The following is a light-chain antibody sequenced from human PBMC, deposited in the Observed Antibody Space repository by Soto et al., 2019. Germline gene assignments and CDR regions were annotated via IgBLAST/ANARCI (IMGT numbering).Light chain of an antibody. Sequence: DIQMTQSPPTLSGSVGDRVTITCRASQTISSVGAWYQQKPGKAPNLLIYKASTLQSGVPSRFSGSGSGTEITLTISCLQPDDFATYFCQHYNSYSHVFGQGTKVEI. CDR1: QTISSV. V-gene: IGKV1-5*03. CDR2: KAS. CDR3: QHYNSYSHV. J-gene: IGKJ1*01.